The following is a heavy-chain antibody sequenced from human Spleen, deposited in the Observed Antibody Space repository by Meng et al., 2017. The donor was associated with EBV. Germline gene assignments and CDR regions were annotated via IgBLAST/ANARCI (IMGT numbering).Heavy chain of an antibody. J-gene: IGHJ4*02. CDR3: ARETPYNYASTPV. D-gene: IGHD3-10*01. CDR2: IYYSGST. CDR1: GGSIRSIGDY. Sequence: QVRLRVPGPGLVKPSETLSPTCTVSGGSIRSIGDYWGWIRQPPGKGLEWIGSIYYSGSTYYNPSLKSRVTISIDTSKNQFSLKVNSVTAADTALYFCARETPYNYASTPVWGQGTLVTVSS. V-gene: IGHV4-39*07.